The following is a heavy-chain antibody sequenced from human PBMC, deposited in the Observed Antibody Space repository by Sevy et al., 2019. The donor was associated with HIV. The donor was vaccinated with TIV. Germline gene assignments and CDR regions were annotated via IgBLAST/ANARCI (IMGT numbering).Heavy chain of an antibody. CDR2: IYYSGST. D-gene: IGHD7-27*01. J-gene: IGHJ4*02. CDR3: ARSGLTAYYFDY. V-gene: IGHV4-39*01. CDR1: GGSISSSSYY. Sequence: SETLSLTCTVSGGSISSSSYYSGWIRQPPGKGLEWIGSIYYSGSTYYNPSLKSRVTISVDTSKNQFSLKLSSVTAADTAVYYCARSGLTAYYFDYWGQGTLVTVSS.